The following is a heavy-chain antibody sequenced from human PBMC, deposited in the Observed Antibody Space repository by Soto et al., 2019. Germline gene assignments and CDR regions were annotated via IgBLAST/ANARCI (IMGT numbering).Heavy chain of an antibody. CDR2: INAGNGDT. CDR3: ARAISGYVT. J-gene: IGHJ4*02. D-gene: IGHD5-12*01. Sequence: QVQLVQSGPEMKKPGASVKLSCKASGITYNTYAIDWVRQAPGQGLEWMGWINAGNGDTRFSQNFQGRVTLTRDTSASTVYMDLDSLKSEDTGVYYCARAISGYVTWGQGTLVTVSS. CDR1: GITYNTYA. V-gene: IGHV1-3*01.